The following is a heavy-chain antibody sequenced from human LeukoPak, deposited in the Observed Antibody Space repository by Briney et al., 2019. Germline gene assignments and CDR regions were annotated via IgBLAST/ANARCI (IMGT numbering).Heavy chain of an antibody. J-gene: IGHJ6*04. CDR2: INSDGSST. Sequence: GGSLRLSCAASGFTFSSYWMHWVRQAPGKGLVWVSRINSDGSSTSYADSVKGRFTISRDNAKNTLYLQMSSLRAEDTAVYYCARGLPSTGCYGCPLYYYGMDVWGKGTTVTVSS. CDR3: ARGLPSTGCYGCPLYYYGMDV. V-gene: IGHV3-74*01. CDR1: GFTFSSYW. D-gene: IGHD2-2*01.